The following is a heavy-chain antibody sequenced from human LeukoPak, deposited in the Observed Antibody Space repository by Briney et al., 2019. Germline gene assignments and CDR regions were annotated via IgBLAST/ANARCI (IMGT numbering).Heavy chain of an antibody. CDR1: GGSISSGSYS. CDR3: ARGVLLVPAAARNWFDP. V-gene: IGHV4-61*02. D-gene: IGHD2-2*01. J-gene: IGHJ5*02. CDR2: TYTSGST. Sequence: PSETLSLTCTVSGGSISSGSYSWSWIRQPAGKGLEWIGRTYTSGSTKYNPSLNSRVTISLDTSKNQFSLKLSSVTAADTAVYYCARGVLLVPAAARNWFDPWGQGTLVTVSS.